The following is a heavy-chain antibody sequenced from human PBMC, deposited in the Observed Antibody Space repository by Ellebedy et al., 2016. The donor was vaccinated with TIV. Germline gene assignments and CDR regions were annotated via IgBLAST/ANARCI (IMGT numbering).Heavy chain of an antibody. Sequence: AASVKVSCKASGYSFGSYYLHWVRQAPGQGLEWTGWISTDIGNTNYAQKFRGRVTMTTDTSTTTGYMELRSLRSDDTAVYYCARDRDIRSSSDFQHWGQGTLVTVSS. J-gene: IGHJ1*01. V-gene: IGHV1-18*04. CDR1: GYSFGSYY. CDR3: ARDRDIRSSSDFQH. CDR2: ISTDIGNT. D-gene: IGHD6-6*01.